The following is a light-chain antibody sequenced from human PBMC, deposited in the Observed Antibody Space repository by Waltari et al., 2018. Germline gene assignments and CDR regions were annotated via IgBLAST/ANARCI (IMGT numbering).Light chain of an antibody. CDR3: QKYVNLPAT. Sequence: DIVLTQSPGTLSLSPGERASLFCRASQSVGKYLAWYQQKPGQAPRLVMYDASTRATCIPDRFSGSGSGTDFSLTFSRLEPEDFAVYYCQKYVNLPATFGQGTRVEIK. J-gene: IGKJ1*01. CDR1: QSVGKY. V-gene: IGKV3-20*01. CDR2: DAS.